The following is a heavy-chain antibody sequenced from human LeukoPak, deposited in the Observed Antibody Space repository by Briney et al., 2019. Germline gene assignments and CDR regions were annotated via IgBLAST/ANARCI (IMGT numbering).Heavy chain of an antibody. CDR1: GGSFSGYY. CDR2: INHSGST. D-gene: IGHD5-18*01. J-gene: IGHJ4*02. CDR3: ARTITAMAYYFDY. Sequence: PSETLSLTCAVYGGSFSGYYWSWIRQPPGKGLEWIGEINHSGSTNYNPSLKSRVTISVDTSKNQFSLKLSSVTAADTAVYYCARTITAMAYYFDYWGQGTLVTVSS. V-gene: IGHV4-34*01.